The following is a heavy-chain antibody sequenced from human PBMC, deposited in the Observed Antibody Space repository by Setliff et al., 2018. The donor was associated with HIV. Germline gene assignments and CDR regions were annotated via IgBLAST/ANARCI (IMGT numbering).Heavy chain of an antibody. D-gene: IGHD2-2*01. V-gene: IGHV1-18*01. CDR2: IGSYSGYT. J-gene: IGHJ5*02. CDR1: NYTLINYG. CDR3: VRGHCNSDKCWYTWFDP. Sequence: ASVKVSCKASNYTLINYGVSWVRQAPGQGLEWMGWIGSYSGYTIYAQKFQDRLTMTTDTSTTTASMELRSLRSDDTAVYYCVRGHCNSDKCWYTWFDPWGQGTLVTVS.